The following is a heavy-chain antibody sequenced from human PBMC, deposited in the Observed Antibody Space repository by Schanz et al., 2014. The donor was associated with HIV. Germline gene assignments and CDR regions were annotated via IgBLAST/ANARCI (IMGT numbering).Heavy chain of an antibody. D-gene: IGHD3-16*01. CDR2: LYSGGRK. J-gene: IGHJ4*02. CDR3: ARGNDFFGGVPDY. Sequence: EVQLLESGGGLVQPGGSLRLSCIASGLIFRNYAMAWVRQTPEKGLEWVSVLYSGGRKYYADAVKGRFTISRDSSKNTVYLEMNSLRAEDTAVYYCARGNDFFGGVPDYWGQGTLVSVSS. V-gene: IGHV3-23*03. CDR1: GLIFRNYA.